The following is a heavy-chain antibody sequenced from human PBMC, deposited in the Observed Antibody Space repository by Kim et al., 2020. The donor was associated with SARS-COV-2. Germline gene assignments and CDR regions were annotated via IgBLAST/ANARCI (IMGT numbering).Heavy chain of an antibody. Sequence: SETLSLTCIVSGGSISSGGYYWSWIRQHPGKGLEWIGYVYYSGSTYYNPSLKSRVTISVDTSKNQFSLNLSSVTAADTAVYYCARNQCTSCYTLRGGYSMDVWGQGTTVTVSS. D-gene: IGHD2-2*02. J-gene: IGHJ6*02. CDR2: VYYSGST. V-gene: IGHV4-31*03. CDR3: ARNQCTSCYTLRGGYSMDV. CDR1: GGSISSGGYY.